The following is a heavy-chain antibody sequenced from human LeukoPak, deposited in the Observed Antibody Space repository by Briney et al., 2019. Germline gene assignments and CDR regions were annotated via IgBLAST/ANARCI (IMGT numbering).Heavy chain of an antibody. CDR1: GFPHNRYA. Sequence: GGSLRLSCGPCGFPHNRYAVRWAPDATEEAREWGSGISGSGGSTYYAHSVKGRFTISRDNSKNTLYLQMNSLRAEDTAVYYCAKETGYSGYDYGDYWGQGTLVTVSS. D-gene: IGHD5-12*01. CDR2: ISGSGGST. V-gene: IGHV3-23*01. CDR3: AKETGYSGYDYGDY. J-gene: IGHJ4*02.